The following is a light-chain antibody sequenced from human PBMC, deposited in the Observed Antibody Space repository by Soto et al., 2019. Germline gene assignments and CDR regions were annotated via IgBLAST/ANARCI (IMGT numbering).Light chain of an antibody. V-gene: IGLV2-8*01. CDR3: SSYAGINNLGV. CDR1: SSDVGGYKY. CDR2: EVN. Sequence: QSVLTQPPSASGSPGQSVTISCTGTSSDVGGYKYVTWYQHHPGKAPNLMIFEVNKRPSGVPDRFSGSKSGNTASLTVSGLQAEDEADYYCSSYAGINNLGVFGTGTKLTV. J-gene: IGLJ1*01.